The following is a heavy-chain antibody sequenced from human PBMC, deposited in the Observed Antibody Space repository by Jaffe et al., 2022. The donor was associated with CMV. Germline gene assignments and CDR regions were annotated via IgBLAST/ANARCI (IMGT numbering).Heavy chain of an antibody. Sequence: QLQLQESGPGLVKPSETLSLTCTVSGGSISSSSYYWGWIRQPPGKGLEWIGSIYYSGSTYYNPSLKSRVTISVDTSKNQFSLKLSSVTAADTAVYYCARHRGSSWYPNWFDPWGQGTLVTVSS. D-gene: IGHD6-13*01. CDR1: GGSISSSSYY. J-gene: IGHJ5*02. V-gene: IGHV4-39*01. CDR3: ARHRGSSWYPNWFDP. CDR2: IYYSGST.